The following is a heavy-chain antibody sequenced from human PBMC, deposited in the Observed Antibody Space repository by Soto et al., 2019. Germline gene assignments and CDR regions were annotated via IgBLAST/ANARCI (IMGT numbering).Heavy chain of an antibody. CDR3: ARVTMVRGASSTIEVDY. Sequence: XVKVSCKASGGTFSSYAISWVRQAPGQWLEWMGGIIPIFGTANYAQKFQGRVTITADESTSTAYMELSSLRSEDTAVYYCARVTMVRGASSTIEVDYWGQGTLVTVSS. J-gene: IGHJ4*02. D-gene: IGHD3-10*01. CDR2: IIPIFGTA. CDR1: GGTFSSYA. V-gene: IGHV1-69*13.